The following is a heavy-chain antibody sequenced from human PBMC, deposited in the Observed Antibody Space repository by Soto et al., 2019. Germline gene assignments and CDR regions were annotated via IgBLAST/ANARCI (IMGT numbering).Heavy chain of an antibody. Sequence: GGSLRLSCAASGFTFSSYGMHWVRQAPGKGLEWVAVIWYDGSNKYYADSVKGRFTISRDNSKNTLYLQMNSLRAEDTAVYYCARDRLIGVVPAAHAFDIWGQGTMVTVSS. J-gene: IGHJ3*02. V-gene: IGHV3-33*08. CDR1: GFTFSSYG. CDR3: ARDRLIGVVPAAHAFDI. D-gene: IGHD2-2*01. CDR2: IWYDGSNK.